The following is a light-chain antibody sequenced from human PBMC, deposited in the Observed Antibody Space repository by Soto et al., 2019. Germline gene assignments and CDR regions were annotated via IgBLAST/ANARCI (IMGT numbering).Light chain of an antibody. CDR1: QSVSNSY. Sequence: EIVLTQSPGTLSLSPGERATLSCRASQSVSNSYLAWYQQKPGQAPRLVISDTSDRATGIPDRFSGSGSGTDFTLTISRLEPEDFAVYYCRQYDSPWTFGQGTKVEIK. V-gene: IGKV3-20*01. J-gene: IGKJ1*01. CDR3: RQYDSPWT. CDR2: DTS.